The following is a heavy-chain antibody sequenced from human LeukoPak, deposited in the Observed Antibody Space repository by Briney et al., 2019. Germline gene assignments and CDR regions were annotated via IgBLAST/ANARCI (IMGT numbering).Heavy chain of an antibody. V-gene: IGHV1-3*01. CDR2: INAGNGNI. D-gene: IGHD3-16*01. J-gene: IGHJ4*02. Sequence: ASVKVSCKASGHTSTTYAIHWVRQAPGQGLEWMGWINAGNGNIKYSQKFQGRVTITADESTSTAYMELSSLRSEDTAVYYCARDHTRITFGGVAYYFDYWGQGTLVTVSS. CDR3: ARDHTRITFGGVAYYFDY. CDR1: GHTSTTYA.